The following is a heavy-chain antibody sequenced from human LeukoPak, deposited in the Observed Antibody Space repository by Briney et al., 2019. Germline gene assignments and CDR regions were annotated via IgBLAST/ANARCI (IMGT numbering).Heavy chain of an antibody. Sequence: PSETLSLTCTVSGGSISSYYWSWIRQPPGKGLEWIGYIYYSGSTNYNPSLKSRVTISADTSKNQFSLKLSSVTAADTAVYYCARDRYYDSGSYYNWGQGTLVTVSS. CDR2: IYYSGST. J-gene: IGHJ4*02. V-gene: IGHV4-59*01. D-gene: IGHD3-10*01. CDR3: ARDRYYDSGSYYN. CDR1: GGSISSYY.